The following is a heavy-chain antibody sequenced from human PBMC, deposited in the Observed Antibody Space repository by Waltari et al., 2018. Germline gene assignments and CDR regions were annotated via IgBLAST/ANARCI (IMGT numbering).Heavy chain of an antibody. D-gene: IGHD6-13*01. Sequence: QVQLVQSGAEVKKPGASVKVSCKASGYTFTSYGISWVRQAPGQGLEWMGWISAYNGNTNYAQKLQGRVTITADKSTSTAYMELSSLRSEDTAVYYCATAAAGTEYFDYWGQGTLVTVSS. CDR3: ATAAAGTEYFDY. CDR2: ISAYNGNT. J-gene: IGHJ4*02. CDR1: GYTFTSYG. V-gene: IGHV1-18*01.